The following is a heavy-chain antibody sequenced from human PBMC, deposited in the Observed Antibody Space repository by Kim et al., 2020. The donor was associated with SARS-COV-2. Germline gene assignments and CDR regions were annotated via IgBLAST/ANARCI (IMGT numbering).Heavy chain of an antibody. CDR1: GFTFSSYS. D-gene: IGHD6-6*01. CDR2: ISSSSSYI. Sequence: GGSLRLSCAASGFTFSSYSMNWVRQAPGKGLEWVSSISSSSSYIYYADSVKGRFTISRDNAKNSLYLQMNSLRAEDTAVYYCARASGTGSSSSGFDYWGQGTLVTVSS. V-gene: IGHV3-21*01. CDR3: ARASGTGSSSSGFDY. J-gene: IGHJ4*02.